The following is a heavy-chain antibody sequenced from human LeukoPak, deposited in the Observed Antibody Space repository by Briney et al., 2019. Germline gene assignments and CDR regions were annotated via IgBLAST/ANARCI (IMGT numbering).Heavy chain of an antibody. CDR2: IYYSGST. V-gene: IGHV4-31*03. CDR3: ARADGFGNWFDP. CDR1: GGSISSGGYY. Sequence: PSETLSLTCTVSGGSISSGGYYWSWIRQHPRKGLEWIGYIYYSGSTYYNPSLKSRVTISVDTSKNQFSLKLSSVTAADTAVYYCARADGFGNWFDPWGQGTLITVSS. J-gene: IGHJ5*02. D-gene: IGHD3-16*01.